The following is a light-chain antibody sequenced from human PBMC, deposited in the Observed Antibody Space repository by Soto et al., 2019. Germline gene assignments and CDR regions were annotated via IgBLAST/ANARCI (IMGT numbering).Light chain of an antibody. CDR2: DVS. J-gene: IGLJ1*01. V-gene: IGLV2-11*01. Sequence: QSVLTQPRSVSGSPGQSVTISCTGTSSDVGGYNYVSWYQQHPGKAPKLMIYDVSKRPSGVPDRFSGSKSGNTASLTISGLQAEDEADYYCCSYAGTYPLVFGTGTKGHRP. CDR1: SSDVGGYNY. CDR3: CSYAGTYPLV.